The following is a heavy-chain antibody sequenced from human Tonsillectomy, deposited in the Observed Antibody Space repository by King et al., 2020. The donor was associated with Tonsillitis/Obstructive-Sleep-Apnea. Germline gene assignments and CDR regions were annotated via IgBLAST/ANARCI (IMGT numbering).Heavy chain of an antibody. CDR2: VKSKTDGGTT. D-gene: IGHD3-16*01. V-gene: IGHV3-15*01. J-gene: IGHJ4*02. CDR3: TTDLVEGGVVVDY. Sequence: VQLVESGGGLIKPGGSLRLSCAASGFTFSNAWMSWVRQAPGKGLEWVGRVKSKTDGGTTDYAAPVKGRFTISREDSKDMLYLQMSSLKTEDTAVYYCTTDLVEGGVVVDYWGQGTLVTVSS. CDR1: GFTFSNAW.